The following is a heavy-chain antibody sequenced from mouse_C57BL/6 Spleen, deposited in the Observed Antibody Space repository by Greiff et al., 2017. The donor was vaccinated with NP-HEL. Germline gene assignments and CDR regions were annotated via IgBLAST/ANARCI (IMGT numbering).Heavy chain of an antibody. D-gene: IGHD2-3*01. V-gene: IGHV5-4*01. CDR3: ARDDDGYYGYYYAMDY. Sequence: EVMLVESGGGLVKPGGSLKLSCAASGFTFSSYAMSWVRQTPEKRLEWVATISDGGSYTYYPDNVKGRFTISRDNAKNNLYLQMSHLKSEDTAMYYCARDDDGYYGYYYAMDYWGQGTSVTVSS. CDR2: ISDGGSYT. CDR1: GFTFSSYA. J-gene: IGHJ4*01.